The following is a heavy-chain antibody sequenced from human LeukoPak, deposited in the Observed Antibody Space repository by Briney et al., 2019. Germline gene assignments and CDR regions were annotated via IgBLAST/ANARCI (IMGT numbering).Heavy chain of an antibody. V-gene: IGHV3-23*01. J-gene: IGHJ4*02. CDR3: AKDKEGSDGGYYLLQVWDY. Sequence: PGGSLRLSCAASGFTFSSYAMSWVRQAPGKGLEWVSAISGSGGSTYYADSVKGRFTISRDNSKNTLYLQMNSLRAEDTAVYYCAKDKEGSDGGYYLLQVWDYWGQGTLVTVSS. CDR2: ISGSGGST. D-gene: IGHD3-3*01. CDR1: GFTFSSYA.